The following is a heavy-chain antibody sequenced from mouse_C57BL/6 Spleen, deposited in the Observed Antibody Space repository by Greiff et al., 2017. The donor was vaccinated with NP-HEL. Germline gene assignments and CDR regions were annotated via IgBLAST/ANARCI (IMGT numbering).Heavy chain of an antibody. J-gene: IGHJ1*03. CDR3: ARRRSSWYFDV. D-gene: IGHD1-3*01. CDR1: GYTFTSYW. Sequence: QVQLKQSGAELVRPGSSVKLSCKASGYTFTSYWMHWVKQRPIQGLEWIGNIDPSDSETHYNQKFKDKATLTVDKSSSTAYMQLSSLTSEDSAVYYCARRRSSWYFDVWGTGTTVTVSS. V-gene: IGHV1-52*01. CDR2: IDPSDSET.